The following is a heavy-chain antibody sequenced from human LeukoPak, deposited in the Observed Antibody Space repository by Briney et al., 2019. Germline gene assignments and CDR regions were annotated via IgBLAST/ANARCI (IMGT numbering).Heavy chain of an antibody. V-gene: IGHV1-46*01. J-gene: IGHJ3*02. Sequence: GASVNVSFMASGYTFSTYYMHGVRQAPGQGLEWMGIIDPSGGSTSYAQKFQGRVTMTRDTSTSTVYMELSSLRSDDTAVYYCARLSQKTFYIWGPGTLVTVSS. CDR1: GYTFSTYY. CDR2: IDPSGGST. CDR3: ARLSQKTFYI.